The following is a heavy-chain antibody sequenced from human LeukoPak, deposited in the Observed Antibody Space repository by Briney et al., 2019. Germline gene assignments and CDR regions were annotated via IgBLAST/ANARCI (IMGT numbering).Heavy chain of an antibody. CDR2: IFPSGGEI. CDR3: ARDLGQYYDTSDNWFDP. J-gene: IGHJ5*02. V-gene: IGHV3-23*01. D-gene: IGHD3-22*01. CDR1: GFTFSTFA. Sequence: GGSLRLSCAASGFTFSTFAMIWVHQPPGKGLEWVSSIFPSGGEIHYADSVRGRFTISRDNAKNTLNLQMNSLRAEDTAVYYCARDLGQYYDTSDNWFDPWGQGTLVTVSS.